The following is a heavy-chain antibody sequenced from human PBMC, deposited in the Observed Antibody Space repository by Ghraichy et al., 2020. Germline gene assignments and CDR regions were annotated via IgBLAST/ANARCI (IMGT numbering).Heavy chain of an antibody. J-gene: IGHJ4*02. Sequence: GESLNISCKGSGYSFTSYWIGWVRQMPGKGLEWMGIIYPGDSDTRYSPSFQGQVTISADKSISTAYLQWSSLKASDTAMYYCARLNRPSYGDYVLLDYWGQGTLVTVSS. V-gene: IGHV5-51*01. CDR1: GYSFTSYW. D-gene: IGHD4-17*01. CDR3: ARLNRPSYGDYVLLDY. CDR2: IYPGDSDT.